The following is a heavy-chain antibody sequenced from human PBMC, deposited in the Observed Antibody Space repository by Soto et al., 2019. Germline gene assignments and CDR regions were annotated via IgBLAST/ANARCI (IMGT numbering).Heavy chain of an antibody. CDR1: GGSISSGDYY. D-gene: IGHD3-10*01. J-gene: IGHJ3*02. CDR2: IYYSGST. Sequence: SETLSLTCTVSGGSISSGDYYWSWILQPPGKGLEWIGYIYYSGSTYYNPSLKSRVTISVDTSKNQFSLKLSSVTAADTAVYYCARFISSGLWFGEALAFIIWGQGTMVTVS. V-gene: IGHV4-30-4*01. CDR3: ARFISSGLWFGEALAFII.